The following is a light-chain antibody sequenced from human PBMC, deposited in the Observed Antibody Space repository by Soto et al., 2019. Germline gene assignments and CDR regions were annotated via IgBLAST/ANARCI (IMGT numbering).Light chain of an antibody. CDR3: QQYWSTPLT. V-gene: IGKV4-1*01. CDR2: WAS. J-gene: IGKJ4*01. CDR1: QSVVSSSTNKNY. Sequence: DIVMTQSPDSLAVSLGERATINCKSTQSVVSSSTNKNYLAWYQQKPGQPPKLLIYWASTRESGVPDRFSGSGSGTDFILTISSLPAEDVAVYYCQQYWSTPLTFGGGTKVEIK.